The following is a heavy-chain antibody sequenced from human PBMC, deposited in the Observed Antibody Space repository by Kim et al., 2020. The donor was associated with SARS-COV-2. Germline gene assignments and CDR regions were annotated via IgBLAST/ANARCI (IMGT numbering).Heavy chain of an antibody. J-gene: IGHJ5*02. Sequence: GRFTISRDNSKNKLYLQMNSLRAEDTAVYYCAREEDYYDSSGVGSSWFDPWGQGTLVTVSS. V-gene: IGHV3-30*07. D-gene: IGHD3-22*01. CDR3: AREEDYYDSSGVGSSWFDP.